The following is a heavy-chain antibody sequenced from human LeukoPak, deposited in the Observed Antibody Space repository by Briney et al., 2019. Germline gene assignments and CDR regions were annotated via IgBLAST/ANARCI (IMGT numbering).Heavy chain of an antibody. CDR3: ARDVGWTGGSLKGGMDV. J-gene: IGHJ6*02. V-gene: IGHV4-4*02. Sequence: SETLSLTCDVSGGSISSGYWWSWVRQSPGKGLEWIAEIHHSGSANYNPSLKSRVTISVDKSKNQFSVMLTPVTAADTAVYYCARDVGWTGGSLKGGMDVWGQGTTVTVSS. CDR2: IHHSGSA. CDR1: GGSISSGYW. D-gene: IGHD3/OR15-3a*01.